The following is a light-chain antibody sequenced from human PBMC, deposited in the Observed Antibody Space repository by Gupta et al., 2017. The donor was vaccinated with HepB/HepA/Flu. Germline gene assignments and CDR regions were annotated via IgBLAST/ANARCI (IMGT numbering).Light chain of an antibody. CDR1: QSINSW. CDR3: QQDNSYPWT. CDR2: KAS. V-gene: IGKV1-5*03. J-gene: IGKJ1*01. Sequence: DIQMTQSPSTLSASVGDRVTITCRASQSINSWLAWYQQKPGKAPKLLIYKASSLQSGVPPRFSGSGSGTEFTLTISSLQPDDFATYCCQQDNSYPWTFGQGTKVEIK.